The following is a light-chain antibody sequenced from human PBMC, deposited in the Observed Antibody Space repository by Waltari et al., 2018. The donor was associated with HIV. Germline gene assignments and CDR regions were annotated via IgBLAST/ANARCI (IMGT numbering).Light chain of an antibody. CDR2: GVN. Sequence: QSALTQPASVSGSPGQSITISCTGANTDIGLYNLVSWYRQHPDTAPQLVIYGVNTRPSVVSDLFSGSKSGNTASLTISSLQAEDEADYYCSSYTNSDILLFGGGTKLTVL. J-gene: IGLJ2*01. V-gene: IGLV2-14*01. CDR3: SSYTNSDILL. CDR1: NTDIGLYNL.